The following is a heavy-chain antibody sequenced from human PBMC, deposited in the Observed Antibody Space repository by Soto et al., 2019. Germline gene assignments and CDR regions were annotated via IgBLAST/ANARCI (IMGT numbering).Heavy chain of an antibody. CDR3: ARGVWGSYFDY. Sequence: TSETLSLTCTVSGGSISSYYWSWIRQPPGKGLEWIGYIYYSGSTNYNPSLKSRVTISVDTSKNQFSLKLSSVTAADTAVYHCARGVWGSYFDYWGQGTLVTVSS. CDR2: IYYSGST. CDR1: GGSISSYY. D-gene: IGHD6-6*01. J-gene: IGHJ4*02. V-gene: IGHV4-59*01.